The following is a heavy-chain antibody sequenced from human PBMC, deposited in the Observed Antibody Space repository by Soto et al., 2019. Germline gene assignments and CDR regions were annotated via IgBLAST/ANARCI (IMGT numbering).Heavy chain of an antibody. CDR1: GFTFSSYA. V-gene: IGHV3-23*01. Sequence: EVQLLESGGGLVQPGGSLRLSCAASGFTFSSYAMSWVRQAPGKGLEWVSAISGSGGSTYYADSVKGRFTISRDNSKNTLYLQMNSLRAEDTAVFYCARITIFGVVIWWGQGTLVTVSS. CDR2: ISGSGGST. J-gene: IGHJ4*02. CDR3: ARITIFGVVIW. D-gene: IGHD3-3*01.